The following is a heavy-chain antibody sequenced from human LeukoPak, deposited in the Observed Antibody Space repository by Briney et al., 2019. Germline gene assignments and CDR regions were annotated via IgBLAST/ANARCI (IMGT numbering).Heavy chain of an antibody. CDR2: ISHSGGT. CDR3: ARGTRHPRYYYGMDV. V-gene: IGHV4-34*01. J-gene: IGHJ6*02. Sequence: SETLFLTCAVYGGSFSGYYWSWIRQPPGKGLEWIGEISHSGGTNYNSSLKSRVTISVDTSKNQFSLKLSFVTAADTAVYYCARGTRHPRYYYGMDVWGQGTTVTVSS. CDR1: GGSFSGYY.